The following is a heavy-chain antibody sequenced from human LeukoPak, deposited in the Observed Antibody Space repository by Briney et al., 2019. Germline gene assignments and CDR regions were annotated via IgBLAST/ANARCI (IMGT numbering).Heavy chain of an antibody. D-gene: IGHD5-12*01. CDR3: VREGGYGPFEN. CDR2: IDSDGSST. V-gene: IGHV3-74*01. J-gene: IGHJ4*02. Sequence: PGGSLRLSCAASGVTFSYYWMHWVRQAPGKGLVWVSRIDSDGSSTSYAGSVKGRFTISRDNAKNTLYLQMNSLRAEDTALYYCVREGGYGPFENWGQGTLVTVSS. CDR1: GVTFSYYW.